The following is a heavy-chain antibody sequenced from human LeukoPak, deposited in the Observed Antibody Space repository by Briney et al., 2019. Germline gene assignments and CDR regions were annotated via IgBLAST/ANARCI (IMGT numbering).Heavy chain of an antibody. CDR1: GYNFFNYG. CDR2: VSAYADNT. J-gene: IGHJ4*02. V-gene: IGHV1-18*01. Sequence: GASVKVSCKTSGYNFFNYGVTWVRQAPGQGLEWMGWVSAYADNTNYVQKFQGRVSMTTDTSTNTAYMELRNLRPDDTAVYYCVRDCIGCHGFDFWGQGTLVTVSS. D-gene: IGHD2-15*01. CDR3: VRDCIGCHGFDF.